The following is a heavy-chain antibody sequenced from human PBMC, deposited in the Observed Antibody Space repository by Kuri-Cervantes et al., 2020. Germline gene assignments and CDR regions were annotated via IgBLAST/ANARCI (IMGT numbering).Heavy chain of an antibody. CDR2: IFSNDEK. J-gene: IGHJ5*02. D-gene: IGHD6-13*01. Sequence: SGPTLVKPTETLTLTCTVPGFPLSNARMGVSWIRQPPGKALEWLAHIFSNDEKSYRTSLKSRLTISKDTSKSQVVLTMTNMDPVDTATYYCARIRSIAAAGIRWFDPWGQGTLVTVSS. CDR3: ARIRSIAAAGIRWFDP. V-gene: IGHV2-26*01. CDR1: GFPLSNARMG.